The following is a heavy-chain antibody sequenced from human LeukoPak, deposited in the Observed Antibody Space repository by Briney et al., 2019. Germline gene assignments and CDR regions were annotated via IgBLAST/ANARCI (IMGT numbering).Heavy chain of an antibody. Sequence: SETLSLTCTVSGGSISSGSYYWSWIRHPAGKGLEWIGRIYTSGSTNYSPSLKSRVTLSVDTSKTQFSLKLSSVTAADTAMYYCARGNCCGGSRREQNWFDPWGQGTLVTVSS. CDR2: IYTSGST. CDR3: ARGNCCGGSRREQNWFDP. CDR1: GGSISSGSYY. J-gene: IGHJ5*02. D-gene: IGHD2-15*01. V-gene: IGHV4-61*02.